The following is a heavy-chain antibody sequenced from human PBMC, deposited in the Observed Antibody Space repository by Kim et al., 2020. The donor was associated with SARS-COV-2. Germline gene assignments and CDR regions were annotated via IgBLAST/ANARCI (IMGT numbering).Heavy chain of an antibody. V-gene: IGHV3-7*03. CDR3: AREDRRITMVRGIKAAFDI. Sequence: GGSLRLSCAASGFTFSSYWMSWVRQAPGKGLEWVANIKQDGSEKYYVDSVKGRFTISRDNAKNSLYLQMNSLRAEDTAVYYCAREDRRITMVRGIKAAFDIWGEGTMDTVPS. CDR2: IKQDGSEK. CDR1: GFTFSSYW. J-gene: IGHJ3*02. D-gene: IGHD3-10*01.